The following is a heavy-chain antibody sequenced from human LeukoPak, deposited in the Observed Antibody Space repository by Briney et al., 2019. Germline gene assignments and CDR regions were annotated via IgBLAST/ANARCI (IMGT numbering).Heavy chain of an antibody. CDR1: GFTVSSNY. D-gene: IGHD6-19*01. Sequence: GGSLRLSCAASGFTVSSNYMSWVRQAPGKGLEWVGFIRSKAYGGTTEYAASVRGRFTISRDDSKGIAYLQMNSLKTEDTAVYYCTRRGGWYSDYWGQGTLVTVSS. CDR3: TRRGGWYSDY. V-gene: IGHV3-49*04. CDR2: IRSKAYGGTT. J-gene: IGHJ4*02.